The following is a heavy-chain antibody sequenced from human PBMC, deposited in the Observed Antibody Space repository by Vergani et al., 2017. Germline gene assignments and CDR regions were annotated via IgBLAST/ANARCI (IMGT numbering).Heavy chain of an antibody. J-gene: IGHJ3*02. CDR1: GFTFDDYA. V-gene: IGHV3-9*01. CDR2: ISWNSGSI. D-gene: IGHD2/OR15-2a*01. CDR3: AKEIVKGDAFDI. Sequence: EVQLVESGGGLVQPGRSLRLSCAASGFTFDDYATHWVRQAPGKGLEWVSGISWNSGSIGYADSVKGRFTISRDNAKNSLYLQMNSLRAEDTALYYCAKEIVKGDAFDIWGQGTMVTVSS.